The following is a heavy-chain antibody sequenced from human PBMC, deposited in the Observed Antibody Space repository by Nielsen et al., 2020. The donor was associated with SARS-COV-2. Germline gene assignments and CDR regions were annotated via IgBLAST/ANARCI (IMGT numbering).Heavy chain of an antibody. CDR3: ARLTTTVTSCYYRLDV. J-gene: IGHJ6*02. V-gene: IGHV5-10-1*01. CDR1: GYRFSNYW. Sequence: ESLKISCKGSGYRFSNYWINWVRQMPGKGLEWMGRIDPNSSNTNYSPSFQGHVTISADKSINTAYLQWGSLKASDTAMYYCARLTTTVTSCYYRLDVWGQGTTVAVSS. D-gene: IGHD5-18*01. CDR2: IDPNSSNT.